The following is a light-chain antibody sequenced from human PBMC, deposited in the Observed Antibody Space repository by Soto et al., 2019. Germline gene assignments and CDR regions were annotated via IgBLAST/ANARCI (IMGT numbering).Light chain of an antibody. Sequence: EIVMAQSPATLSVSPGERATLSCRASQSVSSNLAWYQQKRGQAPRLLIYGASSRATGIPARFSGSGSGTDFALTISRLEPEDFALYYCQQYNDSPLTFGPGTKVDIK. V-gene: IGKV3-15*01. CDR3: QQYNDSPLT. CDR1: QSVSSN. J-gene: IGKJ3*01. CDR2: GAS.